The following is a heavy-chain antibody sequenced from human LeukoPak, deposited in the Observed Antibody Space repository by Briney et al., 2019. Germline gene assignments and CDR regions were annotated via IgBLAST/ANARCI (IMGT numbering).Heavy chain of an antibody. CDR3: VRESSAVVVPAAIVH. Sequence: ASVKVSCKASGYTFTNYGISWLRQAPGQGLEWMGWISVYNGNTNYAQKFQGRVTMTTDTSTNTASMELRSLRSDDTAVYCCVRESSAVVVPAAIVHWGQGTLVTVSS. D-gene: IGHD2-2*02. CDR2: ISVYNGNT. CDR1: GYTFTNYG. V-gene: IGHV1-18*01. J-gene: IGHJ4*02.